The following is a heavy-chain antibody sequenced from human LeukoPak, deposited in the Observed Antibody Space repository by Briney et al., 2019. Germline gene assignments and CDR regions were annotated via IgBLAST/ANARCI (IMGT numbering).Heavy chain of an antibody. CDR3: ARVRMYSSSYFTRYYYYYMDV. D-gene: IGHD6-6*01. CDR1: GGSISSSSYY. Sequence: SETLSLTCTVSGGSISSSSYYWGWIRQPPQKGLEWIGSIYYSGSTYYNPSLKSRVTISADTSKNQFSLKLSSVTAADTAVYYCARVRMYSSSYFTRYYYYYMDVWGKGTTVTVSS. J-gene: IGHJ6*03. CDR2: IYYSGST. V-gene: IGHV4-39*07.